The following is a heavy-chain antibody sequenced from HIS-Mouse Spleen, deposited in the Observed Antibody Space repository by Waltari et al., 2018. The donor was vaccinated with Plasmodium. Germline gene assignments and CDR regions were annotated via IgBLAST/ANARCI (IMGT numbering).Heavy chain of an antibody. CDR3: ARDRITGTSYFDY. V-gene: IGHV4-39*07. CDR1: GGSISISSYS. CDR2: IYYSGST. Sequence: QLQLQESGPGLVKPSETLSLTCTVSGGSISISSYSWGWIRQPPGKGLEWIGSIYYSGSTYYNPSLKSRVTISVDTSKNQFSLKLSSVTAADTAVYYCARDRITGTSYFDYWGQGTLVTVSS. J-gene: IGHJ4*02. D-gene: IGHD1-7*01.